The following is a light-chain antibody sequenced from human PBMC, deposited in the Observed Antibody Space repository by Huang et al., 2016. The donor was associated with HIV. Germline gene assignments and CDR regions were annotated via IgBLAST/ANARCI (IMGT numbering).Light chain of an antibody. CDR3: HQYNNWLLS. Sequence: EIVMTQSPATLSVSPGKKVPLPCRANRRVSTNLAWYQQRHGQAPWLLIYGSSTRAPGIPARFSGSGSGTDFSLTISSLQSEDFALYYCHQYNNWLLSFGGGTRV. CDR1: RRVSTN. CDR2: GSS. V-gene: IGKV3-15*01. J-gene: IGKJ4*01.